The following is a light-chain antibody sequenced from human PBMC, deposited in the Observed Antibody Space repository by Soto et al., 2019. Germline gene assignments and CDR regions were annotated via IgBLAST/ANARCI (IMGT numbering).Light chain of an antibody. Sequence: QSVLTQPASVSGSPGQSITISCTGTSSDVGSHKLVSWYQQYPGKAPKLIIFEASKRPSGVSNRFSGSKSGSTASLTISGLQAEDEADYYCCSNAGGSTYVVGTGTKV. CDR1: SSDVGSHKL. J-gene: IGLJ1*01. V-gene: IGLV2-23*01. CDR3: CSNAGGSTYV. CDR2: EAS.